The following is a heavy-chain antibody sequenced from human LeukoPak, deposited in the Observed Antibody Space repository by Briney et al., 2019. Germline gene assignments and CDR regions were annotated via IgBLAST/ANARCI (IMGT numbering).Heavy chain of an antibody. D-gene: IGHD1-1*01. CDR2: INPNSGGT. Sequence: ASLKVSRTASGYTFTGCYMHWVRQAPGQGLEWIGWINPNSGGTNYAQKFRGRVTMTRDTSNSTAYMDLSRLRSDDTAVYYCARDDDFVDYWGQGSLVTVSS. CDR1: GYTFTGCY. V-gene: IGHV1-2*02. J-gene: IGHJ4*02. CDR3: ARDDDFVDY.